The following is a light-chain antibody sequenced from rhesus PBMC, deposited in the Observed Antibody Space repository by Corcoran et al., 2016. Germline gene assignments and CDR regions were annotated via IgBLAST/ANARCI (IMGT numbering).Light chain of an antibody. CDR3: QQSSNLWT. V-gene: IGKV3-24*04. CDR2: GAA. J-gene: IGKJ1*01. Sequence: ETVVTQSPATLSLSPGERATLSCRASQSVGSYLAWYQQKPVQAPRLLIYGAASRATGIPDRFSGRWSGTDFTLTISSLEPEDVGVYYCQQSSNLWTFGQGTKVEIK. CDR1: QSVGSY.